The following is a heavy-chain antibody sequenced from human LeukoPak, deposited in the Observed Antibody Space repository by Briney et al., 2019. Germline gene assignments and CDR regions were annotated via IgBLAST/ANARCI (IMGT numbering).Heavy chain of an antibody. J-gene: IGHJ4*02. Sequence: SETLSLTCAVYGGSFSGYYWSWIRQPPGKGLEWIGEINHSGSTNYNPSLKSRVTISVDTSKNQFSLKLSSVTAADTAVYYCAKPRWMSGTYYEGVFDYWGQGTLVTVSS. CDR3: AKPRWMSGTYYEGVFDY. D-gene: IGHD1-26*01. CDR2: INHSGST. CDR1: GGSFSGYY. V-gene: IGHV4-34*01.